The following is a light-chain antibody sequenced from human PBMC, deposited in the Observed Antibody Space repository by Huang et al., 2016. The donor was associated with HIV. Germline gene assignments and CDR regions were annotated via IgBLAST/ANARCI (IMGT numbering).Light chain of an antibody. CDR1: QSVSSN. CDR3: QQYNNWPPKIT. J-gene: IGKJ5*01. Sequence: EIVMTQSPATLSVSPGERATLSCRASQSVSSNLAWYQQKPGHAPRLLIYGASTRATGIPARVSGSGSGTEFTLTISSLQSEDFAVYYCQQYNNWPPKITFGQGTRLEIK. V-gene: IGKV3-15*01. CDR2: GAS.